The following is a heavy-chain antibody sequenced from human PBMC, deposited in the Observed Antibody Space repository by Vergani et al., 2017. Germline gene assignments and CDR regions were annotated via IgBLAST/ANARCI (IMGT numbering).Heavy chain of an antibody. CDR1: GFTFSSYW. Sequence: EVQLVESGGGLVQPGGSLRLSCAASGFTFSSYWMSWVRQAPGKGLEWVANIKQDGSEKYYVDSVKGRFTISRDNAKNSLYLQMNSLRAEDTAVYYCASRGELLDYYYMDVWGKGTTVTVSS. CDR3: ASRGELLDYYYMDV. CDR2: IKQDGSEK. D-gene: IGHD1-26*01. V-gene: IGHV3-7*01. J-gene: IGHJ6*03.